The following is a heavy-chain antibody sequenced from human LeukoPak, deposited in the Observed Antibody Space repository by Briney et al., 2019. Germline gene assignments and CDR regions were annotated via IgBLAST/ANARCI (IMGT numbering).Heavy chain of an antibody. CDR3: ATGSSPRSYYYYYMDV. J-gene: IGHJ6*03. CDR2: INPSGGST. V-gene: IGHV1-46*01. D-gene: IGHD1-26*01. Sequence: ASVKVSCKASGYTFTSYYMHWVRQSPGQGLEWMGIINPSGGSTSYAQKFQGRVTMTEDTSTDTAYMELSSLRSEDTAVYYCATGSSPRSYYYYYMDVWGKGTTVTISS. CDR1: GYTFTSYY.